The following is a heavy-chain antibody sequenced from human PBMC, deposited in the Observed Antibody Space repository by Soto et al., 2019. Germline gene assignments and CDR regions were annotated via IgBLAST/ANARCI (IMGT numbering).Heavy chain of an antibody. CDR2: VTDSGGKT. V-gene: IGHV3-23*01. CDR3: AKGFIVAATTPEFDY. J-gene: IGHJ4*02. Sequence: EVQLLESGGGLVQPGGSLRLSCAASGFTFTTYAMSWVRQAPGKGLEWVSGVTDSGGKTYYADSVKGRFTISRDNSKNTLYLQMNSLRAEDTAVYYCAKGFIVAATTPEFDYWGQVTLVTVSS. D-gene: IGHD1-26*01. CDR1: GFTFTTYA.